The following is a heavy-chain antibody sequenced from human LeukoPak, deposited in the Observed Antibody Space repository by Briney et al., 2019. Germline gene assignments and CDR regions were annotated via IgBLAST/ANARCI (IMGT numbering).Heavy chain of an antibody. Sequence: ASVKVSCKESGYTFTSYYMHWVRQAPGQGLEWMGMINPSGGSTNYAQKFQGRVTMTRDTSTSTVYLELSSLRSEDTAVYYCAGVLVGAIGNYFDYWGQGTLVTVSS. CDR3: AGVLVGAIGNYFDY. CDR1: GYTFTSYY. J-gene: IGHJ4*02. CDR2: INPSGGST. V-gene: IGHV1-46*01. D-gene: IGHD1-26*01.